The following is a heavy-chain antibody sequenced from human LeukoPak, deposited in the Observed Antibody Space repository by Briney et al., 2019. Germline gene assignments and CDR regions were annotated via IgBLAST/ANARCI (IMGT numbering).Heavy chain of an antibody. CDR3: ARDTSGYRRGSFDY. D-gene: IGHD3-22*01. CDR2: IYYSGST. V-gene: IGHV4-59*01. CDR1: GGSINSYY. J-gene: IGHJ4*02. Sequence: PSETLSLTCTVSGGSINSYYWSWIRQLPGKGLEWIGYIYYSGSTNYNPSLKSRVTISLDTSNNQFSLKLSSVTAADTAVYYCARDTSGYRRGSFDYWGQGTLVTVSS.